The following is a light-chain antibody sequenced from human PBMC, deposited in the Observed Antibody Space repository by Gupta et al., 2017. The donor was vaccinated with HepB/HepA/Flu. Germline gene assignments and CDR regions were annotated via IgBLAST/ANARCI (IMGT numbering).Light chain of an antibody. V-gene: IGLV2-14*03. CDR2: DVG. J-gene: IGLJ3*02. Sequence: QSALTQPASVSGSPGQSITISCTGTSSDVGRSNHVCWFQHHPGKAPKLMIYDVGNRPAGISDRFSGSQSATTASLTISGPQAEDDADYYGSSLTTSNTWVFGGGTKLTVL. CDR3: SSLTTSNTWV. CDR1: SSDVGRSNH.